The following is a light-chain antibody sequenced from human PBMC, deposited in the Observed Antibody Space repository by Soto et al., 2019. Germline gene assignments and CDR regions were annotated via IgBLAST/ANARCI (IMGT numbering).Light chain of an antibody. CDR1: QSVSSSY. Sequence: EILLTQSPGTLSLSPGERATLSCRASQSVSSSYLAWYQQKPGQAPRLIIYGASSRATGIPDRFSGSGSGTEFTLTISSLQSEDFAVYYCQQYNNWHPITFGQGTRLE. CDR2: GAS. V-gene: IGKV3D-20*02. CDR3: QQYNNWHPIT. J-gene: IGKJ5*01.